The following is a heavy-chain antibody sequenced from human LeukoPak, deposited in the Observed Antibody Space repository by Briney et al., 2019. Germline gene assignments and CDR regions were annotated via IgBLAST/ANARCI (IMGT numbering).Heavy chain of an antibody. Sequence: SETLSLTCTVSGGSISSYYWSWIRQPPGKGLEWIGYIYSSGSTNYNPSLKSRVTISVDTSKNQFSLKLSSVTAADTAVYYCARQREYYESSGYYSFDYWGQGTLVAVSS. CDR2: IYSSGST. D-gene: IGHD3-22*01. V-gene: IGHV4-59*08. J-gene: IGHJ4*02. CDR3: ARQREYYESSGYYSFDY. CDR1: GGSISSYY.